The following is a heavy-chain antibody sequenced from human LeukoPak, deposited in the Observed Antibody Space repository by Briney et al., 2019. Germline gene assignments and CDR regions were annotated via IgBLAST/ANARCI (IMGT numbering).Heavy chain of an antibody. CDR1: GFTFSSYG. CDR2: INPNSGGT. V-gene: IGHV1-2*02. D-gene: IGHD3-10*01. Sequence: GGSLRLSCAASGFTFSSYGMHWVRQAPGKGLEWMGWINPNSGGTNYAQKFQGRVTMTRDTSISTAYMELSRLRSDDTAVYYCARELLRVTVVRGVMRGRHNWFDPWGQGTLVTVSS. J-gene: IGHJ5*02. CDR3: ARELLRVTVVRGVMRGRHNWFDP.